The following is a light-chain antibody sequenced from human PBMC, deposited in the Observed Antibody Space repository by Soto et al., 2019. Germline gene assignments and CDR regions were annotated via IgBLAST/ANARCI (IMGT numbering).Light chain of an antibody. CDR2: DAS. CDR1: QTTNTW. Sequence: DIQMTQFPSTLSASVGDRVTNTCRASQTTNTWLAWYQQKPGTAPKLLIYDASILEGGVPSRFSACGFGTEFTLTISSLQPDDLATYYCKQYISYPYTFGQGTKVDIK. V-gene: IGKV1-5*01. J-gene: IGKJ2*01. CDR3: KQYISYPYT.